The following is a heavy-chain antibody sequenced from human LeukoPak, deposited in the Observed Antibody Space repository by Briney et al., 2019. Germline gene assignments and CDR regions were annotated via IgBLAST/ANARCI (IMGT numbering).Heavy chain of an antibody. J-gene: IGHJ5*02. Sequence: GASVKVSCKASGYTFTSYYMHWVRQAPGQGLEWMGIINPSGGSTSYAQKFQGRVTMTRDTSTGTVYMELSSLRSEDTAVYYCARSSMVDAASPGTWGQGTLVTVSS. D-gene: IGHD2-15*01. V-gene: IGHV1-46*01. CDR1: GYTFTSYY. CDR3: ARSSMVDAASPGT. CDR2: INPSGGST.